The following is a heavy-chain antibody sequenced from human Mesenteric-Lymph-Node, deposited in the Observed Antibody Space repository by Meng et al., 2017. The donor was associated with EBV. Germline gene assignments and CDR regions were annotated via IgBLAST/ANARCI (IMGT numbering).Heavy chain of an antibody. Sequence: LTVQESGAGLVKPSQTLSLPCTVSGGSVNSGGYSWSWIRQSPEKGLEWIGYVHHSGLTYYNPSLETRVIISLERSKNQFSLKLTSVTAADTAVYYCAGGDYVNQFNYWGQGTLVTVSS. CDR1: GGSVNSGGYS. CDR3: AGGDYVNQFNY. V-gene: IGHV4-30-2*06. CDR2: VHHSGLT. J-gene: IGHJ4*02. D-gene: IGHD4-17*01.